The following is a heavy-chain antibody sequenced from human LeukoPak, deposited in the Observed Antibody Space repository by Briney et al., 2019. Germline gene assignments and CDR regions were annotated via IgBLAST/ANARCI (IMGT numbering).Heavy chain of an antibody. V-gene: IGHV3-7*03. CDR2: IKEDGNEK. CDR1: GFTFSASW. Sequence: GGSLRLSCTASGFTFSASWMSWVRQAPGKGLEWVANIKEDGNEKCYVDSVKGRFTISRDNAKNSLYLQMNSLRAEDTAVYSCVKDRLRFSYWGQGTLVTVSS. CDR3: VKDRLRFSY. J-gene: IGHJ4*02. D-gene: IGHD3-16*01.